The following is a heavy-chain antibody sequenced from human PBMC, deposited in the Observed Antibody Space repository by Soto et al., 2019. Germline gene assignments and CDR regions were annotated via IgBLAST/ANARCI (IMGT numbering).Heavy chain of an antibody. CDR1: GASISGYY. CDR3: VRDGTKTLRDWFDP. V-gene: IGHV4-4*07. Sequence: ETLSLTCTVSGASISGYYWSWIRKSAGKGLEWIGRIYATGTTDYNPSLKSRVMMSVDTSKKQFSLKLRSVTAADTAVYYCVRDGTKTLRDWFDPWGQGISVTVSS. J-gene: IGHJ5*02. CDR2: IYATGTT. D-gene: IGHD1-1*01.